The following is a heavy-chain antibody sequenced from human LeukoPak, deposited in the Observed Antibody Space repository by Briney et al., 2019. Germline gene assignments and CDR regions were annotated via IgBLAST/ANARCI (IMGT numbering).Heavy chain of an antibody. CDR2: INPNSGGT. D-gene: IGHD2-15*01. Sequence: ASVKVSCKASGYTFTGYYMHWVRQAPGQGLEWMGWINPNSGGTNYAQKFQGWVTMTRDTSISTAYMELSRLRGDDTAVYYCERRSGGYLRSFAYWGQGPLVTVPS. V-gene: IGHV1-2*04. CDR1: GYTFTGYY. J-gene: IGHJ4*02. CDR3: ERRSGGYLRSFAY.